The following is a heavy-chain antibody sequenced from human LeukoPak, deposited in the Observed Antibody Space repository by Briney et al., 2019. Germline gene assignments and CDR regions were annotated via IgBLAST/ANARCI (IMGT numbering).Heavy chain of an antibody. Sequence: SETLSLTCTVSGASISSYYWSWIRQPPGKGLGWIGYIYYSGSTNYNPSLKSRVTISVDTSKNQFSLKLSSVTAADTAVYYCARSWSYSTTDAFDIWGQGTMVTVSS. D-gene: IGHD3-10*01. CDR2: IYYSGST. J-gene: IGHJ3*02. V-gene: IGHV4-59*01. CDR3: ARSWSYSTTDAFDI. CDR1: GASISSYY.